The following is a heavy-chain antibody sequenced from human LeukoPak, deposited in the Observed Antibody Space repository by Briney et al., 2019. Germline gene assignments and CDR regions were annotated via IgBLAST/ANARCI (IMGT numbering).Heavy chain of an antibody. D-gene: IGHD3-10*01. V-gene: IGHV3-33*08. J-gene: IGHJ4*02. CDR2: IWYDGSNK. CDR1: GFTFSSYW. CDR3: ARDDYGSGSGRWVY. Sequence: GGSLRLSCEASGFTFSSYWMHWVRQAPGKGLEWVAVIWYDGSNKYYGDSVKGRFTISRDNSKNTLYLQMNSLRAEDTAVYYCARDDYGSGSGRWVYWGQGTLVTVSS.